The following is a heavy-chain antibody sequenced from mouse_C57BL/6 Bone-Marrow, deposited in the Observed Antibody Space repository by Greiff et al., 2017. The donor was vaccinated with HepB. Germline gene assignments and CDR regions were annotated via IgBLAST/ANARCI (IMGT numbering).Heavy chain of an antibody. CDR1: GFTFSSYA. V-gene: IGHV5-4*01. CDR3: ARDGDYGFAY. D-gene: IGHD2-13*01. J-gene: IGHJ3*01. Sequence: EVKLVESGGGLVKPGGSLKLSCAASGFTFSSYAMSWVRQTPEKRLEWVATISDGGSYTYYPDNVKGRFTISRDNAKNNLYLHMSHLKSEDTAMYYCARDGDYGFAYWGQGTLVTVSA. CDR2: ISDGGSYT.